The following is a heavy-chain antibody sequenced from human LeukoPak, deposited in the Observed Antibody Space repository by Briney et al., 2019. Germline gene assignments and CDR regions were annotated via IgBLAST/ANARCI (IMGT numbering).Heavy chain of an antibody. D-gene: IGHD2-15*01. V-gene: IGHV3-74*01. CDR2: IESDGSST. Sequence: PGGSLRLSCAASGFTLSSYWMHWVRQAPGKGLVWVSRIESDGSSTSYADSVKGRFTISRDNAKNTLYLQMNSLRAEDTAVYYCARGYCSEGSCNRPFDYWGQGTLVTVSS. CDR1: GFTLSSYW. J-gene: IGHJ4*02. CDR3: ARGYCSEGSCNRPFDY.